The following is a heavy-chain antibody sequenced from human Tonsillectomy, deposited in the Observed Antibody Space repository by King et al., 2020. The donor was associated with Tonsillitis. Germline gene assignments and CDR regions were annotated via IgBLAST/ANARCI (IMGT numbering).Heavy chain of an antibody. CDR3: ARDEAGTFDY. Sequence: VQLVESGGGVVQPGRSLRLSCAASGFTFSSYDMHWVRQAPGKGLEWVAVIWYDGSNKYYADSVKGRFTISRDNSKNTLYLQMNGLRAEDTAVYYCARDEAGTFDYWGQGNLVTVSS. V-gene: IGHV3-33*08. CDR2: IWYDGSNK. D-gene: IGHD6-19*01. CDR1: GFTFSSYD. J-gene: IGHJ4*02.